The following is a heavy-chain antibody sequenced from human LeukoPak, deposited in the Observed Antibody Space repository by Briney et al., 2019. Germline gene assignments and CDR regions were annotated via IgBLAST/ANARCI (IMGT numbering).Heavy chain of an antibody. J-gene: IGHJ6*03. V-gene: IGHV4-34*01. Sequence: SETLSLTCAVYGGSFSGYYWSWIRQPPGKGLEWIGEINHSGSTNYNPSLKSRVTISVDTSKNRFSLKLSSVTAADTAVYYCARRGGVAGTFYYYYYMDVWGKGTTVTISS. CDR1: GGSFSGYY. CDR3: ARRGGVAGTFYYYYYMDV. CDR2: INHSGST. D-gene: IGHD6-19*01.